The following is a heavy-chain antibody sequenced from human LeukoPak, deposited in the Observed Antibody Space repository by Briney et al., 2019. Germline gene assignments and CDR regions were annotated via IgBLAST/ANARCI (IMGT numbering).Heavy chain of an antibody. D-gene: IGHD6-19*01. J-gene: IGHJ6*02. CDR3: ARVGIAVAGTGDYYYYGMDV. CDR1: GGSISSSDYY. Sequence: PSETLSLTCTVSGGSISSSDYYWGWIRQPPGKGLEWIGSIYFGGSTYYNPSLKSRVTISVDTSKNQFSLKLSSVTAADTAVYYCARVGIAVAGTGDYYYYGMDVWGQGTTVTVSS. CDR2: IYFGGST. V-gene: IGHV4-39*01.